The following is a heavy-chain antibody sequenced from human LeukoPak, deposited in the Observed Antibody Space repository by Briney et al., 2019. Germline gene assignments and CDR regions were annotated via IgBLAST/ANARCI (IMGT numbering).Heavy chain of an antibody. CDR1: GFTISNYW. CDR2: INSDGSTR. CDR3: ITAGASGTYGRFDP. Sequence: PGGSLRLSCAASGFTISNYWMHWVRQAPGKGLEWVSRINSDGSTRNYADSVKGRFTISRDNAKNAVYLQMNSLRAEDTAVYHCITAGASGTYGRFDPWGQGTLVTVSS. V-gene: IGHV3-74*01. J-gene: IGHJ5*02. D-gene: IGHD3-10*01.